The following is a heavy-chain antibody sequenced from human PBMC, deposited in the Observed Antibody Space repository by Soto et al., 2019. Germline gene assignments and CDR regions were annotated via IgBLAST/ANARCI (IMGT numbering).Heavy chain of an antibody. CDR3: ARDHDYGSGYYFDY. D-gene: IGHD3-10*01. CDR2: IWYDGSNK. J-gene: IGHJ4*02. V-gene: IGHV3-33*01. Sequence: QVQLVESGGGVVQPGRSLRLSCAASGFTFSRYGMHWCRQAPGKGLEWVAVIWYDGSNKYYADSVKGRFTISRDNSKNKLYLQMNNLRAEDTAVYYCARDHDYGSGYYFDYWGQGTLVTVSS. CDR1: GFTFSRYG.